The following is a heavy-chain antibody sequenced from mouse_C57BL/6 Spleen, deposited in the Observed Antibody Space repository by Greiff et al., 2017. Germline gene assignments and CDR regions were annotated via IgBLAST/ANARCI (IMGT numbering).Heavy chain of an antibody. J-gene: IGHJ1*03. CDR2: IDPEDGET. CDR3: ARAFCDGSSYWYFDV. CDR1: GFNIKDYY. D-gene: IGHD1-1*01. V-gene: IGHV14-2*01. Sequence: EVQLQQSGAELVKPGASVKLSCTASGFNIKDYYMHWVKQRTEQGLEWIGRIDPEDGETKYAQQFQGKATITADTSSNTAYLQLSSLTSEDAAVYYCARAFCDGSSYWYFDVWGTGTTVTVSS.